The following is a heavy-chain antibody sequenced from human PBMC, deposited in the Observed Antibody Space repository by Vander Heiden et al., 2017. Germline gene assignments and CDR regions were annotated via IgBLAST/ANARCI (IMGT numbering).Heavy chain of an antibody. CDR2: IYHSGST. CDR1: GGSISSGGYS. Sequence: QLQLQESGSGLVKPSQTLSHTCAVSGGSISSGGYSWSWIRQPPGKGLEWIGYIYHSGSTYYNPSLKSRVTISVDRSKNQFSLKLSSVTAADTAVYYCARATAGYSSSWFAVGAFDIWGQGTMVTVSS. D-gene: IGHD6-13*01. CDR3: ARATAGYSSSWFAVGAFDI. V-gene: IGHV4-30-2*01. J-gene: IGHJ3*02.